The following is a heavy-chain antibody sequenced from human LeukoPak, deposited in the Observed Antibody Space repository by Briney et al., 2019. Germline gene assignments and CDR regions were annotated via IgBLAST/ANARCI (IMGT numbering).Heavy chain of an antibody. CDR2: IVVGSGNT. D-gene: IGHD3-9*01. Sequence: SVKVSCKASGFTFTSSAMQWVRQARGQRLEWIGWIVVGSGNTNYAQKFKERVTITRDMSTSTAYMELSSLRSEDTAVYYCAALGEGYFDWLNPKWGSAFDIWGQGTMVTVSS. CDR1: GFTFTSSA. J-gene: IGHJ3*02. CDR3: AALGEGYFDWLNPKWGSAFDI. V-gene: IGHV1-58*02.